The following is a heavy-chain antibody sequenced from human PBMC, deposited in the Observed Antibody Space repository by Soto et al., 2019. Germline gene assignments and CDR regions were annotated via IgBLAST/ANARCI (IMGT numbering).Heavy chain of an antibody. CDR2: ISYDGSNK. D-gene: IGHD2-2*01. CDR1: GFTFSSYG. Sequence: GGSLRLSCAASGFTFSSYGMHWVRQAPGKGLEWVAVISYDGSNKYYADSVKGRFTISRDNSKNTLYLQMNSLRAEDTAVYYCAKDDQLPPTWYYYGMDVWGQGTTVTVSS. V-gene: IGHV3-30*18. J-gene: IGHJ6*02. CDR3: AKDDQLPPTWYYYGMDV.